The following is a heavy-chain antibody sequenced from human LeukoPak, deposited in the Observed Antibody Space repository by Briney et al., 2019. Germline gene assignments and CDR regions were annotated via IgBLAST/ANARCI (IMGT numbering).Heavy chain of an antibody. J-gene: IGHJ4*02. D-gene: IGHD3-10*01. CDR2: INTNTGNP. CDR3: ARDKVRGVTDY. V-gene: IGHV7-4-1*02. Sequence: GASVKVSCKASGYTFTSYAINWVRQAPGQGLEWMGWINTNTGNPTYAQGFTGRFVFSLDTSVSTTYLQISSLKAEDTAVYYCARDKVRGVTDYWAREPWSPSPQ. CDR1: GYTFTSYA.